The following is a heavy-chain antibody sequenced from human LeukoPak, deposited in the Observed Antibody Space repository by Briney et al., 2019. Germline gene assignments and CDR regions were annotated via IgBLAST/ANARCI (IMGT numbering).Heavy chain of an antibody. J-gene: IGHJ6*02. Sequence: SETLSLTCTVSGGSISSGGYYWNWIRQHPGKGLEWIGYIYYSGSTYYNPSLKSRVTISVDTSKNQFSLKLSSVTAADTAVYYCARDGIVVPAAISDYYYYGMDVWGQGTTVTVSS. CDR1: GGSISSGGYY. CDR3: ARDGIVVPAAISDYYYYGMDV. CDR2: IYYSGST. D-gene: IGHD2-2*02. V-gene: IGHV4-31*03.